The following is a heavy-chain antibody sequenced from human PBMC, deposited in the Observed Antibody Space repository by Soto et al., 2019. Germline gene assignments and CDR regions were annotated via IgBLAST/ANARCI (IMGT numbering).Heavy chain of an antibody. D-gene: IGHD3-3*01. CDR3: AHRVLRTVFGLVTTAAIYFDF. J-gene: IGHJ4*02. Sequence: QITLNESGPTVVRPTETLTLTCRFSGFSLTTSGVGVGWIRQSSGKAPEWLAPIYWDDDKRYSAALKSRLTITTDTSKNQVVLTVSDLDPTDTATYYCAHRVLRTVFGLVTTAAIYFDFWGQGPPVAVSS. V-gene: IGHV2-5*02. CDR2: IYWDDDK. CDR1: GFSLTTSGVG.